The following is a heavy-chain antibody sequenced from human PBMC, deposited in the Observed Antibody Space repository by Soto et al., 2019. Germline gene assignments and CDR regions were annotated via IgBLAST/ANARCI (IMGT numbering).Heavy chain of an antibody. CDR2: ISSGSSVI. Sequence: EVQLVESGGGLVKPGESLRLSCVASDSTFRSYSMNWVHQAPGRGLEWVSIISSGSSVIFYADSMKGRFTISRDNAKNSLYLQMNSLRAEDTAVYYCARGGRGYTKDDTFDIWGQGTMVTVSS. J-gene: IGHJ3*02. CDR1: DSTFRSYS. V-gene: IGHV3-21*01. CDR3: ARGGRGYTKDDTFDI. D-gene: IGHD2-2*02.